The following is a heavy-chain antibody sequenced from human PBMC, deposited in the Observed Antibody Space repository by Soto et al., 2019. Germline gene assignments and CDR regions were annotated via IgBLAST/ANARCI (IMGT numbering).Heavy chain of an antibody. CDR3: AREDSGYDFDY. CDR2: INPSGGNT. J-gene: IGHJ4*02. CDR1: GYTFTSYY. V-gene: IGHV1-46*01. Sequence: ASVKVSCKASGYTFTSYYMHWVRQAPGQGLEWMGIINPSGGNTSYAQKFQGRVTMTRDTSTSTVYMELSSLRSDDTAVYYCAREDSGYDFDYWGQGTLVTVSS. D-gene: IGHD5-12*01.